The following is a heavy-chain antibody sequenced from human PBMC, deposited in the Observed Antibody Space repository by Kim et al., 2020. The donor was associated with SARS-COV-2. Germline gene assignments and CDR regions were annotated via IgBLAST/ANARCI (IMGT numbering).Heavy chain of an antibody. D-gene: IGHD2-2*01. CDR3: ARVAWHLPPYHRHWYFDL. CDR1: GFTFSGDR. V-gene: IGHV3-7*01. J-gene: IGHJ2*01. CDR2: IKTDGSET. Sequence: GGSLRLSCAASGFTFSGDRMSWVRQAPGKGLEWVANIKTDGSETYYVDSVRGRFTISRDNAKNSLYLQMNRLRTDDTAVYFCARVAWHLPPYHRHWYFDLGGRGTHVIVSS.